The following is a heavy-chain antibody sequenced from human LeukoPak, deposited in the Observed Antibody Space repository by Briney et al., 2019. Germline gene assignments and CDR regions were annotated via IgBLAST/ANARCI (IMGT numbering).Heavy chain of an antibody. CDR1: GFTFSISW. CDR2: IDKHGSGK. Sequence: GGSLRLSCEASGFTFSISWVTWVRQAPGKGLEWVANIDKHGSGKYYIDSVKGRFAISRDYASNSVFLQMSSLRAEDTSVYYCARDGGWGYYDLWGQGTPVTVSS. CDR3: ARDGGWGYYDL. D-gene: IGHD3-16*01. V-gene: IGHV3-7*01. J-gene: IGHJ4*02.